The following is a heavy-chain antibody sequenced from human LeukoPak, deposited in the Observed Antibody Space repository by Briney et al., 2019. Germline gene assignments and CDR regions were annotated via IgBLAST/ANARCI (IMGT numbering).Heavy chain of an antibody. CDR2: IWYDGSNK. Sequence: GGSLRLSCAASGCTFSSYGMHRVRQAPGKGLEWVAVIWYDGSNKYYADSVKGRFTISRDNSKNTLYLQMNSLRAEDTAVYYCARDGPPGLDGMDVWGQGTTVTVSS. J-gene: IGHJ6*02. CDR3: ARDGPPGLDGMDV. CDR1: GCTFSSYG. D-gene: IGHD3-9*01. V-gene: IGHV3-33*01.